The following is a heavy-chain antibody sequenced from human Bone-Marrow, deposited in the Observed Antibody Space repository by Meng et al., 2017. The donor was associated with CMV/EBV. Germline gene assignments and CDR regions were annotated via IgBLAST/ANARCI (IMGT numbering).Heavy chain of an antibody. CDR1: GGSISSSTYH. J-gene: IGHJ6*02. D-gene: IGHD1-1*01. Sequence: GSLRLSCTVSGGSISSSTYHWGWIRQPPGKGLEWIGSIHNSGTTYYNPSLKSRVNISVDPSKNQFSLKMSSVTAADTAVYYCARMYNWNDVGYYGMDVWGQGTTVTVSS. CDR2: IHNSGTT. V-gene: IGHV4-39*07. CDR3: ARMYNWNDVGYYGMDV.